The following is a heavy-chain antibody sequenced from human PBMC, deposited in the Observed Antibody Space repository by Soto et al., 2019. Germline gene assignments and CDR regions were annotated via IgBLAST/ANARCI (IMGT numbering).Heavy chain of an antibody. V-gene: IGHV3-30-3*01. Sequence: QVQLVESGGGVVQPGRSLRLSCAASGFTFSSYAMHWVRQAPGKGLEWVAVISYDGSNKYYADSVKGRFTISRDNSKNTLYLQMNSLRAEDTAVYYCARDRGIASGHNDYWGQETLVTVSS. CDR1: GFTFSSYA. CDR2: ISYDGSNK. J-gene: IGHJ4*02. D-gene: IGHD6-13*01. CDR3: ARDRGIASGHNDY.